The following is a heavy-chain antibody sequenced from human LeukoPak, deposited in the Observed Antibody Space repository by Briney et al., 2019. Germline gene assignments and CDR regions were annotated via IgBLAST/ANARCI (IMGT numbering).Heavy chain of an antibody. D-gene: IGHD3-3*01. J-gene: IGHJ6*03. CDR3: ARGRDRVFGAFRSYYYMDV. CDR2: MNPNSGNT. CDR1: GYTFTSYD. Sequence: GASVKVSCKASGYTFTSYDINWVRQATGQGLEWMGWMNPNSGNTGYAQKFQGRDTITRNTSISTAYMELSSLRSEDTAVYYCARGRDRVFGAFRSYYYMDVWGKGTTVTVSS. V-gene: IGHV1-8*03.